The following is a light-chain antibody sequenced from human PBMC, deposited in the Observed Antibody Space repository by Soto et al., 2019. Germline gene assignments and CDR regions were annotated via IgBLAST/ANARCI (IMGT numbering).Light chain of an antibody. V-gene: IGKV3-20*01. J-gene: IGKJ2*01. Sequence: EIVLTQSPGTLSLSPGERATLSCRASQSVSSGSLAWYQQRPGQAPRLLIFTASSRATGTPDRFSGSGSGTDFTLTISRLEPEDFAVYYCQLYGTSPPYTFGPGTKLEIK. CDR3: QLYGTSPPYT. CDR2: TAS. CDR1: QSVSSGS.